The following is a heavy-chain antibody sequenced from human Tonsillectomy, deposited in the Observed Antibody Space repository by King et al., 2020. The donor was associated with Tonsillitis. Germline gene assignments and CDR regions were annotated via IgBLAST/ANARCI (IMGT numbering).Heavy chain of an antibody. V-gene: IGHV1-69*01. D-gene: IGHD3-22*01. CDR1: GGTFSSYA. Sequence: QLVQSGAEVKKPGSSVKVSCKVSGGTFSSYAISWVRQAPGQGLEWMGGIIPVFGTANYAQKFQGRFTITAGESTNTAYMELSSLRSEDTAVYFCAGDTYYYDSSGYYYLDGVDIWGQGTMVTVSS. CDR2: IIPVFGTA. J-gene: IGHJ3*02. CDR3: AGDTYYYDSSGYYYLDGVDI.